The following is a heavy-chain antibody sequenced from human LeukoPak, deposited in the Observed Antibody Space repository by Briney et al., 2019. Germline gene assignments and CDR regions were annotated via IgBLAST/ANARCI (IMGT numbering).Heavy chain of an antibody. CDR3: ARFVDDFWSGYWVPYSYGWENFDY. V-gene: IGHV1-18*01. CDR1: GYTFTSYG. D-gene: IGHD3-3*01. CDR2: ISAYNGNT. J-gene: IGHJ4*02. Sequence: ASVKVSCKASGYTFTSYGISWVRQAPGQGLEWMGWISAYNGNTNYAQKLQGRVTMTTDTSTSTAYMELRSLRSDDTAVYYCARFVDDFWSGYWVPYSYGWENFDYWGQGTLVTVSS.